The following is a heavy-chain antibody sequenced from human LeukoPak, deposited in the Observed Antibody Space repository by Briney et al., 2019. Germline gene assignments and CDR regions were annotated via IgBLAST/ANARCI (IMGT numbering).Heavy chain of an antibody. J-gene: IGHJ4*02. Sequence: GGSLRLSCAASGFTFSSYGMHWVRQAPGKGLEWVAFIRYDGSNKYYADSVKGRFTISRDNSKNTLYLQMNSLRAEDTAVYYCAKDYDSSGHLNYFDYWGQGTLVTVSS. CDR3: AKDYDSSGHLNYFDY. V-gene: IGHV3-30*02. D-gene: IGHD3-22*01. CDR2: IRYDGSNK. CDR1: GFTFSSYG.